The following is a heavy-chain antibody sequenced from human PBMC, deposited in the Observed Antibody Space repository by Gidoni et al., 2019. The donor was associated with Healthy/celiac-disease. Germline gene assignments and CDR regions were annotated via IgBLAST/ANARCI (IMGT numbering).Heavy chain of an antibody. V-gene: IGHV3-30-3*01. D-gene: IGHD6-13*01. J-gene: IGHJ4*02. CDR1: GFTFSSYA. CDR2: ISYDGSNK. Sequence: QVQLVESGGGVVQPGRSLRLSCAASGFTFSSYAMHWVRQAPGKGLEWVAVISYDGSNKYYADSVKGRFTISRDNSKNTLYLQMNSLRAEDTAVYYCARDLEAGSYWGQGTLVTVSS. CDR3: ARDLEAGSY.